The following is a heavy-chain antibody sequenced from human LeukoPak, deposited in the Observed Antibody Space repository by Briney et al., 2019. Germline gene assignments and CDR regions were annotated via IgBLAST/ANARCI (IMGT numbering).Heavy chain of an antibody. CDR2: TYYRSKWYN. CDR3: ARGGRYSSSWDDAFDI. D-gene: IGHD6-13*01. CDR1: GDSVPSNSAA. V-gene: IGHV6-1*01. J-gene: IGHJ3*02. Sequence: SQTLSLTCAISGDSVPSNSAAWNWIRQSPSRGLEWLGRTYYRSKWYNDYAVSVKSRITINPDTSKNQFSLQLNSVTPEDTAVYYCARGGRYSSSWDDAFDIWGQGTMVTVSS.